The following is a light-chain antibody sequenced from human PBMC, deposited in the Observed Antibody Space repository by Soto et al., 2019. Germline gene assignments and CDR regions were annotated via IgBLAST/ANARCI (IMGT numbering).Light chain of an antibody. CDR3: SSYAGSKNVV. J-gene: IGLJ2*01. Sequence: QSALTQPPSASGSPGQSVTISCTGTSSDVGNYNSVSWYQQHPGKVPKLMIYDVSRRPSGVPDRFSGSKSGNTASLTVSGLQADDEADYYCSSYAGSKNVVFGGGTKVTVL. CDR2: DVS. CDR1: SSDVGNYNS. V-gene: IGLV2-8*01.